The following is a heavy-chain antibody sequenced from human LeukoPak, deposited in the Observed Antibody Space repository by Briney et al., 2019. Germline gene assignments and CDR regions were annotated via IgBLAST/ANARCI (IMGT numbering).Heavy chain of an antibody. CDR3: AHRRGYTYGYEAFDH. CDR1: GFSLKSGGEG. CDR2: VYWGNVY. J-gene: IGHJ4*02. V-gene: IGHV2-5*02. Sequence: SGPTLVRPTEALTLTCSFWGFSLKSGGEGVGWVRQAPGKGLEFLALVYWGNVYRYSPSLRDRLTIIKDTSKKQLVLTMINMAPVDTGTYYCAHRRGYTYGYEAFDHRGQGSRLVVSS. D-gene: IGHD5-12*01.